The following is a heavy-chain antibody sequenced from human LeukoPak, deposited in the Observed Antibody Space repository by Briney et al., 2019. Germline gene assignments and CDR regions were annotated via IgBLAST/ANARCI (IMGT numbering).Heavy chain of an antibody. J-gene: IGHJ6*02. CDR2: IYSGGST. Sequence: QPGGSLRLSCAASTFTVSSNYMGWVRQAPGKGLEWVSVIYSGGSTYYADSVKGRFTISRDNSKNTLYLQMNSLSAEDTAVYYCARESVVPAAHLGYYYYYGMDVWGQGTTVTVSS. D-gene: IGHD2-2*01. V-gene: IGHV3-53*01. CDR1: TFTVSSNY. CDR3: ARESVVPAAHLGYYYYYGMDV.